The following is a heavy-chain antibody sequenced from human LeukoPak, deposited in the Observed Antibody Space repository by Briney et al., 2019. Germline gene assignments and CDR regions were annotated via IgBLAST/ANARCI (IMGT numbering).Heavy chain of an antibody. V-gene: IGHV3-7*01. CDR3: ARDLVVVVAATSFNWFDP. D-gene: IGHD2-15*01. J-gene: IGHJ5*02. CDR2: IKQDGSEK. CDR1: GFTCSSYW. Sequence: GGSLRLSCAASGFTCSSYWMSWVRQAPGKGLEWVANIKQDGSEKYYVDSVKGRFTISRDNAKNSLYLQMNSLRAEDTAVYYCARDLVVVVAATSFNWFDPWGQGTLVTVSS.